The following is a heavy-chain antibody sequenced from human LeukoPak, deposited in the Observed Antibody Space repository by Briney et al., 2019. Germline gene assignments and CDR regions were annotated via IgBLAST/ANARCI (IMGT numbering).Heavy chain of an antibody. J-gene: IGHJ5*02. V-gene: IGHV1-18*01. Sequence: GASVKVSCKAFGYTFTSYGITWVRQAPGQGLEWMGWISAYNGNTNSAQKLQGRVTITADESTSTAYMELSSLRSEDTAVYYCARADYCSGGSCYPLDWFDPWGQGTLVTVAS. CDR1: GYTFTSYG. D-gene: IGHD2-15*01. CDR3: ARADYCSGGSCYPLDWFDP. CDR2: ISAYNGNT.